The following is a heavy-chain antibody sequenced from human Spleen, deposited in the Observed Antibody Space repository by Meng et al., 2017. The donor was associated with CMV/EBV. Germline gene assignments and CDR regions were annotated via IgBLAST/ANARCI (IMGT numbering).Heavy chain of an antibody. CDR1: GGSFSGYY. Sequence: QGQLQQGGAGLFKPSETLSLTCAVYGGSFSGYYWSWIRQPPGKGLEWIGEINHSGSTNHNPSLKSRVTISVDTSKNQFSLKLSSVTAADTAVYYCARSGRFDYWGQGTLVTVSS. CDR2: INHSGST. V-gene: IGHV4-34*01. D-gene: IGHD1-14*01. J-gene: IGHJ4*02. CDR3: ARSGRFDY.